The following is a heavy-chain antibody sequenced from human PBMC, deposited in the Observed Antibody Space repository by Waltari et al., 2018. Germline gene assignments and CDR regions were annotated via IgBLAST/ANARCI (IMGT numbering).Heavy chain of an antibody. D-gene: IGHD6-19*01. J-gene: IGHJ4*02. V-gene: IGHV4-34*01. CDR2: INHSGST. CDR3: ARGWGVAVAGTLDY. Sequence: QVQLQKWGAGLLKPSETLSLTCAVYGGSFSGYYWSWMRLPPGKGLEWIGEINHSGSTNYNPSLKSRVTISVDTSKNQFSLKLSSVTAADTAVYYCARGWGVAVAGTLDYWGQGTLVTVSS. CDR1: GGSFSGYY.